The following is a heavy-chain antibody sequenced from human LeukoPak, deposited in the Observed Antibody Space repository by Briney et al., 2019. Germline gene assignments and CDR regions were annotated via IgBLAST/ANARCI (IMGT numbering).Heavy chain of an antibody. CDR1: GFTFSSYW. D-gene: IGHD3-22*01. CDR3: ARVRGDSSGYYWNWFDP. CDR2: IKQDGSET. V-gene: IGHV3-7*05. Sequence: PGGSPRLSCAASGFTFSSYWMTWVRQAPEKGLEWVANIKQDGSETYYVDSVKGLFTISRDNAKNSLYLQMNSLRAENTAVYYCARVRGDSSGYYWNWFDPWGQGTLVTVSS. J-gene: IGHJ5*02.